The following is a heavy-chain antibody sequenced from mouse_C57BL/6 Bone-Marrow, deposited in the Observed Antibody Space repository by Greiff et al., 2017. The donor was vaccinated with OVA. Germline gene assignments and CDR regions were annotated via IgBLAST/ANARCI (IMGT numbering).Heavy chain of an antibody. V-gene: IGHV5-6*02. CDR2: ISSGGSYT. Sequence: DVMLVESGGDLVKPGGSLKLSCAASGFTFSSYGMSWVRQTPDKRLEWVATISSGGSYTYYPDSVKGRFTISRDNAKNTLYLQMSSLKSEDTAMYYWARRNYGYDRWYFDVWGTGTTVTVSS. CDR1: GFTFSSYG. J-gene: IGHJ1*03. CDR3: ARRNYGYDRWYFDV. D-gene: IGHD2-2*01.